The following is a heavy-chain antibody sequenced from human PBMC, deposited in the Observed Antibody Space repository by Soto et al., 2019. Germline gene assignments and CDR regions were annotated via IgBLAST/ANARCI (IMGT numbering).Heavy chain of an antibody. J-gene: IGHJ4*02. V-gene: IGHV3-23*01. CDR2: ISGSGGST. CDR3: AKLPTYDSSGDLDY. D-gene: IGHD3-22*01. CDR1: GFTFSSYA. Sequence: EVQLLESGGGLVQPGGSLRLSCAASGFTFSSYAMSWVRQAPGKGLEWVSAISGSGGSTYYADSVKGRFTISRDNSKNTLYLQMNSLRAEDTAVDYCAKLPTYDSSGDLDYWGQGTLVTVSS.